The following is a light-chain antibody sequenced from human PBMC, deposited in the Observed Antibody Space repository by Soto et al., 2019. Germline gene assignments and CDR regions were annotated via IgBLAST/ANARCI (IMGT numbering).Light chain of an antibody. CDR2: DAS. CDR1: QSVSIN. CDR3: QHRINWPPIT. J-gene: IGKJ5*01. V-gene: IGKV3-11*01. Sequence: EIVMTQSPATLSVSPGERATLSCRASQSVSINLAWFQQKPGQAPRLLIYDASNRATGIPARFSGSGSGTDFTLTISSLEPEDFAVYYCQHRINWPPITFGQGTRLEIK.